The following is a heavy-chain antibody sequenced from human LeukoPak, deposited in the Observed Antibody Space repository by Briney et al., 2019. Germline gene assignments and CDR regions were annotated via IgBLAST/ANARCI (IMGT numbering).Heavy chain of an antibody. Sequence: SETLSLTCTVSGGSISSSSYYWGWIRQPPGKGLEWIGSIYYSGSTYYNPSLKSRVTISVDTSKNQFSLKLSSVTAADTAVYYCARRRIAVAGQGYWGQGTLVTVSS. J-gene: IGHJ4*02. CDR3: ARRRIAVAGQGY. D-gene: IGHD6-19*01. CDR1: GGSISSSSYY. V-gene: IGHV4-39*01. CDR2: IYYSGST.